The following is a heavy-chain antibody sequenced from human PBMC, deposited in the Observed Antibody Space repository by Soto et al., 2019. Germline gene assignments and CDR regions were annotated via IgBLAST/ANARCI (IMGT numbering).Heavy chain of an antibody. Sequence: VGSLRLSCAASGFNFRSYDMHWVRQSTGKGLEWVSGIGISGDTFYLGSVKGRFTISRENAKNSLNLQMNDLRVGDTAVYYCVRFSGVTSPHYYGMDVWGQGTTVTVSS. CDR1: GFNFRSYD. CDR2: IGISGDT. J-gene: IGHJ6*02. CDR3: VRFSGVTSPHYYGMDV. V-gene: IGHV3-13*01. D-gene: IGHD3-10*01.